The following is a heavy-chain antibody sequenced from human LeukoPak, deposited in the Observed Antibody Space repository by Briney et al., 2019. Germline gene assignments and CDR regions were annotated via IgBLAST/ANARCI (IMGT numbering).Heavy chain of an antibody. D-gene: IGHD3-16*02. CDR1: GYTFTGYY. CDR3: ARTALLGDYIWGSYRPFDP. CDR2: INPNSGGT. J-gene: IGHJ5*02. V-gene: IGHV1-2*02. Sequence: ASVKVSCKASGYTFTGYYMHWVRQAPGQGLEWMGWINPNSGGTNYAQKFQGRVTMTRDTSISTAYMELSRLRSDDTAVYYCARTALLGDYIWGSYRPFDPWGQGTLVTASS.